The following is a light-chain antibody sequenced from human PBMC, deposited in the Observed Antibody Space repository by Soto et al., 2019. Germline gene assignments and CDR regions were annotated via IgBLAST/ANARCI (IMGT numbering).Light chain of an antibody. CDR2: KAS. CDR3: QQYKSYSSWT. CDR1: QTINSW. V-gene: IGKV1-5*03. Sequence: DIQMTQSPSTLSASVGDRVTITCRASQTINSWLAWYQQKPGKAPKLLIYKASYLQSWVPSTFSGSGSGTEFTLTISSLQPHDFSTYYCQQYKSYSSWTFGQGTKVEMK. J-gene: IGKJ1*01.